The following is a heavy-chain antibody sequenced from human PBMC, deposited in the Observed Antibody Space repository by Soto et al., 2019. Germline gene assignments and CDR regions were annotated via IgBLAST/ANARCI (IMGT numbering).Heavy chain of an antibody. CDR3: ARRTTDSFVDGTTHYYYYMDV. V-gene: IGHV5-51*01. D-gene: IGHD1-7*01. Sequence: GESLKISCQTSGYSFTNYWIGWVRQMPGKGLEWMGIIYPFDSDTRYSPSFQGQVDSPVDKSISTVYLQWSSLKASDTAMNYCARRTTDSFVDGTTHYYYYMDVWGKGTTVTVSS. CDR2: IYPFDSDT. J-gene: IGHJ6*03. CDR1: GYSFTNYW.